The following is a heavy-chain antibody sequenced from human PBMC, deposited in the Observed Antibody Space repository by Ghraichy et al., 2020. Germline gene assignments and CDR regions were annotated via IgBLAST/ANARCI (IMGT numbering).Heavy chain of an antibody. D-gene: IGHD3-22*01. CDR3: ARVPYYYDSSGYYRPHYFDY. CDR2: IKQDGSEK. J-gene: IGHJ4*02. Sequence: GGSRRLSCAASGFAFNFWMSWVRQAPGKGLEWVANIKQDGSEKYYVDSVKGRFTVSRDNAKNSLYLQMNSLRGEDTAVYYCARVPYYYDSSGYYRPHYFDYWGQGTLVTVSS. CDR1: GFAFNFW. V-gene: IGHV3-7*01.